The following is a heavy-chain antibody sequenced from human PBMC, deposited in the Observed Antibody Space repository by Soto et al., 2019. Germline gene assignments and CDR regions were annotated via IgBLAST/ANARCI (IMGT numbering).Heavy chain of an antibody. Sequence: QVQLQESGPGLMKPSETLSLNCTVSRGSISGYFWSWVRQPPGKGLEWIGYIYYSGNTKNNPSLMSRVTISVDTSKNQFSLKVSSVTAADTAVYYCARHSSTSRWAFDVWGQGTLVSVSS. CDR2: IYYSGNT. J-gene: IGHJ3*01. CDR3: ARHSSTSRWAFDV. CDR1: RGSISGYF. D-gene: IGHD6-13*01. V-gene: IGHV4-59*08.